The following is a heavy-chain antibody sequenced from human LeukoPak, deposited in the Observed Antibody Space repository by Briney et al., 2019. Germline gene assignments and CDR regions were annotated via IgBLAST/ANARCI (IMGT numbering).Heavy chain of an antibody. CDR3: AREIGYSYGFGY. V-gene: IGHV1-2*06. CDR1: GYTLTAYY. Sequence: ASVKVSCKASGYTLTAYYLHWVGQAPGQGLEWMGRINPNSGGTTYAQKFQGRVTMTRDTSISTAYMELSRLRSDDTAVYYCAREIGYSYGFGYWGQGTLVTVSS. D-gene: IGHD5-18*01. CDR2: INPNSGGT. J-gene: IGHJ4*02.